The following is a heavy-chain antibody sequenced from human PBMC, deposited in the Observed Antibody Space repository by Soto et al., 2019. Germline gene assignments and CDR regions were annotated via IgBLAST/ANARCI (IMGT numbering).Heavy chain of an antibody. CDR2: IYSSGST. CDR1: GGSISGYF. J-gene: IGHJ4*02. Sequence: PSETLCLTCTVSGGSISGYFWNWIRQPPGKGLEWIGYIYSSGSTNYNPSLKSRVTISVDTSKNQFSLNLSSVTAADTAVYYCARSEKGMATILDYWGQGILVTVSS. CDR3: ARSEKGMATILDY. V-gene: IGHV4-59*01. D-gene: IGHD5-12*01.